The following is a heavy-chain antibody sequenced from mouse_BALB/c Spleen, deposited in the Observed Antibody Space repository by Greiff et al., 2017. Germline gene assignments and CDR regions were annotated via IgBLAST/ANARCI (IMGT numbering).Heavy chain of an antibody. CDR3: AKNEYDGDYAMDD. CDR1: GFSLTSYG. D-gene: IGHD2-4*01. V-gene: IGHV2-5-1*01. Sequence: QVHVKQSGPILLQPSQCLSITCTVSGFSLTSYGVHWVRQSPGQGLEWLGVIWRGGSTDYNAAFMSRLSITKDNSKSQVFFKMNSLQADDTAIYYCAKNEYDGDYAMDDWGQGNS. CDR2: IWRGGST. J-gene: IGHJ4*01.